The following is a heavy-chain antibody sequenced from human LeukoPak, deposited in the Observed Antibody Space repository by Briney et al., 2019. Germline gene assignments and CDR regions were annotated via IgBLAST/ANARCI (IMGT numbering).Heavy chain of an antibody. J-gene: IGHJ4*02. CDR2: IIGSGSST. CDR1: GLTFRSYA. V-gene: IGHV3-23*01. D-gene: IGHD3-10*01. Sequence: PGGSLRLSCAASGLTFRSYAMSWVRQAPGKGLEWATSIIGSGSSTYYADSVKGRFTISRDNTMNSLYLQMSSLRAEDTAVYYCARESGDGSGSYDYWGQGTLVTVSS. CDR3: ARESGDGSGSYDY.